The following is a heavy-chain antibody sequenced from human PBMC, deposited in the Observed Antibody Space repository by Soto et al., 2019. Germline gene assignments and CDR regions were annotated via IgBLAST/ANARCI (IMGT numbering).Heavy chain of an antibody. Sequence: SVKVSCKASGGTFSRYAISWVRQAPGQGLEWMGGIIPIFGTANYAQKFQGRVTITADESTSTAYMDLSSLRSEDTAVYYCARVVSDWNPYYYYYYGMDVWGHGTTVTVSS. CDR2: IIPIFGTA. D-gene: IGHD1-1*01. CDR3: ARVVSDWNPYYYYYYGMDV. V-gene: IGHV1-69*13. CDR1: GGTFSRYA. J-gene: IGHJ6*02.